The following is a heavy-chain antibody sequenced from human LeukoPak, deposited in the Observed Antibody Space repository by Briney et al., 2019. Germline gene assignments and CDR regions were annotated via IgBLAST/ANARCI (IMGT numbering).Heavy chain of an antibody. V-gene: IGHV4-30-2*01. J-gene: IGHJ5*02. D-gene: IGHD6-13*01. CDR2: IYHSGST. CDR3: ARVVAAAENWFDP. Sequence: PSQTLSLTCAVSGGPISSGGYSWSWIRQPPGKGLEWIGYIYHSGSTYYNPSLKSRVAISVDRSKNQFSLKLSSVTAADTAVYYCARVVAAAENWFDPWGQGTLVTVSS. CDR1: GGPISSGGYS.